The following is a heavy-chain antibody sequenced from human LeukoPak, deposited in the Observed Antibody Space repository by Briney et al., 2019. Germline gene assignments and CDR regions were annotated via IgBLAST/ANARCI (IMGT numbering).Heavy chain of an antibody. CDR2: IYYSGST. Sequence: SQTLSLTCTVSGGSISSGDYYWSWIRQPPGKGLEWIGYIYYSGSTYYNPSLKSRVTISVDTSKNQFSLKLSSVTAADTAAYYCARAIDGYSYDRGYYMDVWGKGTTVTVSS. D-gene: IGHD5-18*01. CDR3: ARAIDGYSYDRGYYMDV. V-gene: IGHV4-30-4*08. J-gene: IGHJ6*03. CDR1: GGSISSGDYY.